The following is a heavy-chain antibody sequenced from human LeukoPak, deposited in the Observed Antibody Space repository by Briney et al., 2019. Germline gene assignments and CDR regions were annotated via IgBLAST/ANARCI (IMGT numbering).Heavy chain of an antibody. J-gene: IGHJ4*02. Sequence: PSETLSLTCAVSAGSVSGYSWSWIRQPPGKGLEWIGDITDRGGTSYTPSLKSRVTISLDTSKNQFSLHLTSVTAADTAVYFCARVPDWEPIDKWGQGTLVTVSS. D-gene: IGHD1-26*01. CDR3: ARVPDWEPIDK. V-gene: IGHV4-34*01. CDR2: ITDRGGT. CDR1: AGSVSGYS.